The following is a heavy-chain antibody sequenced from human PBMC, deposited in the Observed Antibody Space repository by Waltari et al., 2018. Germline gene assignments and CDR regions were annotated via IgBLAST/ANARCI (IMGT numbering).Heavy chain of an antibody. J-gene: IGHJ4*02. CDR3: ARRRTFGVVPSGEFDY. CDR2: IYPGDSDT. V-gene: IGHV5-51*01. Sequence: EVQLVQSGAEVKKPGESLKISCKGSGYSFTSYWIGWVRQMPRKGLEWMGIIYPGDSDTRYSPSFQGQVTISADKSISTAYLQWSSLKASDTAMYYCARRRTFGVVPSGEFDYWGQGTLVTVSS. D-gene: IGHD3-3*01. CDR1: GYSFTSYW.